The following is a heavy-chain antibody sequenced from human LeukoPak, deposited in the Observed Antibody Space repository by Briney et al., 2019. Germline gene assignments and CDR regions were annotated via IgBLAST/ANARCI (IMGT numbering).Heavy chain of an antibody. Sequence: GSLRLSCAASRFTFSTYGMSWIRQPPGKRPEWIAYVHYSDGATYNPSLQSRVTISIDRSKNQFSLRLMSVTAADTAVYYCARDLGAPKYVAYSVDYWGQGTLVTVSS. CDR1: RFTFSTYG. V-gene: IGHV4-59*01. J-gene: IGHJ4*02. CDR3: ARDLGAPKYVAYSVDY. CDR2: VHYSDGA. D-gene: IGHD3-16*01.